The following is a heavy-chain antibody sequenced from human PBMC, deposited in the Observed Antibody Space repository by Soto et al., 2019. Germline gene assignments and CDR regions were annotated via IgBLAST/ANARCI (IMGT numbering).Heavy chain of an antibody. Sequence: QVQLVQSGAEVKKPGSSVKVSCRDSGGTFSSATFVWVRQAPGQGLEWMGRIIPLLGIRNYAQKFKGRVTIPADIFTSTAYMELSSLRSDDTAVYYCARGKDCSTTSCYSPNWFDPWGQGTLVTFSS. D-gene: IGHD2-2*01. CDR1: GGTFSSAT. J-gene: IGHJ5*02. V-gene: IGHV1-69*02. CDR2: IIPLLGIR. CDR3: ARGKDCSTTSCYSPNWFDP.